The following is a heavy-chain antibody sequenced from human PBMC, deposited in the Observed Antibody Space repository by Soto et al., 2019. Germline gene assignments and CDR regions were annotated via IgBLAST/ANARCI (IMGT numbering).Heavy chain of an antibody. J-gene: IGHJ4*02. CDR2: IYNTGST. CDR1: GGSISSGGYY. D-gene: IGHD3-16*02. V-gene: IGHV4-31*03. Sequence: PSETLSLTCTVSGGSISSGGYYWSWIRQHPGKGLDWIGHIYNTGSTYYNPSLKSRVTISVDTSKNQFSLRLSSVTAADTAVYYCARGHDYVWGSYRQFGFDYWGQGTLVTVSS. CDR3: ARGHDYVWGSYRQFGFDY.